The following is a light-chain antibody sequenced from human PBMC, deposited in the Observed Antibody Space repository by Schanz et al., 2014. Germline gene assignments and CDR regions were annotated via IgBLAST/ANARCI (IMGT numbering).Light chain of an antibody. CDR1: SSDVGGYNL. CDR3: FSYAGSNNLV. Sequence: QSALTQPPSASGSPGQSVAISCTGTSSDVGGYNLVSWYQQHPGEAPKLIIYEVDKRPSGVPDRFSGSKSGNTASLTVSGLQAEDEADYYCFSYAGSNNLVFGGGTQLTVL. J-gene: IGLJ2*01. V-gene: IGLV2-8*01. CDR2: EVD.